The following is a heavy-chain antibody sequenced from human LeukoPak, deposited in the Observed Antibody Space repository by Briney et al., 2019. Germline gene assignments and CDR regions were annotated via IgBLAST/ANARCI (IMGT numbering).Heavy chain of an antibody. CDR1: GYTFTSYG. V-gene: IGHV1-69*13. J-gene: IGHJ3*02. Sequence: SVKVSCKASGYTFTSYGITWVRQAPGQGLEWMGGIIPIFGTTNYAQKFQGRVTITADESTSTAYMELSSLRSEDTAVYYCARGWQLGGDLGDAFDIWGQGTIVTVSS. CDR2: IIPIFGTT. CDR3: ARGWQLGGDLGDAFDI. D-gene: IGHD2-21*01.